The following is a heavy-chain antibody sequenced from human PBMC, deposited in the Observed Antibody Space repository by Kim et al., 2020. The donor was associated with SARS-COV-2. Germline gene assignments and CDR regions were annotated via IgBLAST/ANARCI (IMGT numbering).Heavy chain of an antibody. J-gene: IGHJ4*02. D-gene: IGHD3-10*01. CDR1: GGSISSGGYY. V-gene: IGHV4-31*03. Sequence: SETLSLTCTVSGGSISSGGYYWSWIRQHPGKGLEWIGYIYYSGSTYYNPSLKSRVTISVDTSKNQFSLKLSSVTAADTAVYYCARARRLGYGSGSYPRAPQSYYFDYWGQGTLVTVSS. CDR3: ARARRLGYGSGSYPRAPQSYYFDY. CDR2: IYYSGST.